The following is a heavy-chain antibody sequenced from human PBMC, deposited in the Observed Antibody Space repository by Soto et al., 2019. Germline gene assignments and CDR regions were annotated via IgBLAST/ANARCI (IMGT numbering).Heavy chain of an antibody. CDR3: ASLSA. V-gene: IGHV3-30-3*01. CDR1: GFTFSSYA. Sequence: GGSLRLSCAASGFTFSSYAMHWVRQAPGKGLEWVAVISYDGSNKYYADSVKGRFTIPRDNSKNTLYLQMNSLRAEDTAVYYCASLSAWGQGTLVTVSS. CDR2: ISYDGSNK. D-gene: IGHD3-3*01. J-gene: IGHJ5*02.